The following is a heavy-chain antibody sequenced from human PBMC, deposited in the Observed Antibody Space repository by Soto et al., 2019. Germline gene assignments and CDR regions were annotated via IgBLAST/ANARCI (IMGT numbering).Heavy chain of an antibody. CDR2: INTNTGNP. D-gene: IGHD4-4*01. J-gene: IGHJ5*02. Sequence: GASVKVSCKASGYTFTSYAMNWVRQAPGQGLEWMGWINTNTGNPTYAQGFTGRFVFSLDTSVSTAYLQICSLKAEDTVVYYCARDLDDYSNYWFDPWGQGTLVTVSS. V-gene: IGHV7-4-1*01. CDR3: ARDLDDYSNYWFDP. CDR1: GYTFTSYA.